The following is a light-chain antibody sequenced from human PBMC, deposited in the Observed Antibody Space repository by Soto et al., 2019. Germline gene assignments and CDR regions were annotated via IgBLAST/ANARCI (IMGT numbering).Light chain of an antibody. J-gene: IGKJ2*01. V-gene: IGKV1-39*01. CDR3: QQSDSTPYT. CDR2: AAS. Sequence: DIQMTQSPSSLSASVGDTVTITCRASQSISSYLNWYQQKPGKAPKLLIYAASSLQSGVPSRFSGSGSGTDFTLTIISLLPDDFATYYCQQSDSTPYTFGQGTKVLI. CDR1: QSISSY.